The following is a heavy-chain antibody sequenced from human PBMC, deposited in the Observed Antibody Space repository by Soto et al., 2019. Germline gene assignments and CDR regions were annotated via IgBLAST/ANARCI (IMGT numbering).Heavy chain of an antibody. CDR3: ARHGGIAAAAPWSVNWFDP. V-gene: IGHV4-59*08. J-gene: IGHJ5*02. D-gene: IGHD6-13*01. CDR1: GGSISSYY. CDR2: IYYSGST. Sequence: PSETLSLTCTVSGGSISSYYWSWIRQLPGKGLEWIGYIYYSGSTNYNPSIKSRVTISVDTSKNQLSLKLSSVTAADTAVYYFARHGGIAAAAPWSVNWFDPWGQGTLVTVSS.